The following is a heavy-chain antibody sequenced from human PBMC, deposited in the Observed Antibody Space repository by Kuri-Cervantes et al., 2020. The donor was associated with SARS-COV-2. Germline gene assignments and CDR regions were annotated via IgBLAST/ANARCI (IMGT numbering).Heavy chain of an antibody. J-gene: IGHJ4*02. CDR1: GYTFTGYY. Sequence: ASVKVSCKASGYTFTGYYTHWVRQAPGQGLEWMGWINPNSGGTNYAQKFQGRVTMTWDTSISTAYMELSRLRSDDTAVYYCARAAEDSSGYYYGVYDYWGQGTLVTVSS. V-gene: IGHV1-2*02. CDR2: INPNSGGT. D-gene: IGHD3-22*01. CDR3: ARAAEDSSGYYYGVYDY.